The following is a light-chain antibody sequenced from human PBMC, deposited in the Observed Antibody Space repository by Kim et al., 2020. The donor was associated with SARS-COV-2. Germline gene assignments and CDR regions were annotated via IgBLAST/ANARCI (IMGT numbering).Light chain of an antibody. CDR1: QTIPRS. V-gene: IGKV1-39*01. CDR3: QQTYSAPYT. J-gene: IGKJ2*01. CDR2: AAS. Sequence: SASVGDRVTITCRASQTIPRSLCWYQQTSGTTPKLLMYAASSLYSGVPSRFSGSTSGSDFNLTIDPLQSEDSAIYYCQQTYSAPYTFGQGTKLEI.